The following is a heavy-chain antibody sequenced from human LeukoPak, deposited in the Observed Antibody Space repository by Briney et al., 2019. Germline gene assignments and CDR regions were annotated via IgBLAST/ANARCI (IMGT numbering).Heavy chain of an antibody. CDR1: GFTFSSYA. V-gene: IGHV3-30-3*01. CDR3: AREGYSSGHFDY. Sequence: PGRSLRLYCAASGFTFSSYAMHWVRQAPGKGLEWVAVISYDGSNKYYADSVKGRFTISRDNSKNTLYLQMNSLRAEDTAVYYCAREGYSSGHFDYWGQGTLVTVSS. D-gene: IGHD6-19*01. CDR2: ISYDGSNK. J-gene: IGHJ4*02.